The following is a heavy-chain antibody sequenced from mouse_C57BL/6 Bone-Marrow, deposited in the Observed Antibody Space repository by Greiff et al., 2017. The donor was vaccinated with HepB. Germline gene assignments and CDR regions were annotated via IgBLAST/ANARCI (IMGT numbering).Heavy chain of an antibody. D-gene: IGHD1-1*01. CDR3: ARDGSSFYWYFDV. V-gene: IGHV1-64*01. Sequence: QVQLQQPGAELVKPGASVKLSCKASGYTFTSYWMHWVKQRPGQGLEWIGMIHPNSGSTNYNEKFKSKATLTVDKSSSTAYMQLSSLTSEGSAVYYGARDGSSFYWYFDVWGTGTTVTVSS. CDR2: IHPNSGST. J-gene: IGHJ1*03. CDR1: GYTFTSYW.